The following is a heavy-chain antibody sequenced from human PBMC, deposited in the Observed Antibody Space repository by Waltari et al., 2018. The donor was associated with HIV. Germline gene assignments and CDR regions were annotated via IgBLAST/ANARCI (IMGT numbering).Heavy chain of an antibody. CDR3: AREYSSFDF. J-gene: IGHJ4*02. V-gene: IGHV4-59*01. CDR2: IHYSGAT. CDR1: GGSISNYY. D-gene: IGHD2-15*01. Sequence: QVQLQESGPRLLKPSEALSLTCTVSGGSISNYYWHWIRQPPGKGLEWIGYIHYSGATSYNPSLQSRVTASVDTPKNQFSLRLDSVTAADTVVYYCAREYSSFDFWGQGILVTVSS.